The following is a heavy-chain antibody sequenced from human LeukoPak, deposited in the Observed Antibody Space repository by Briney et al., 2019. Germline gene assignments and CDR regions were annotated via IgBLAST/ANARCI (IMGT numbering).Heavy chain of an antibody. J-gene: IGHJ3*02. CDR1: GFTFSSYA. V-gene: IGHV3-30-3*01. Sequence: GRSLRLSCAASGFTFSSYAMHWVRQAPGKGLEWVAVISYDGSNKYYADSVKGRFTISRDNSKNTLYLQMNSLRAEDTAVYYCARDGESPGAFDIWGQGTMVTVSS. CDR3: ARDGESPGAFDI. D-gene: IGHD3-10*01. CDR2: ISYDGSNK.